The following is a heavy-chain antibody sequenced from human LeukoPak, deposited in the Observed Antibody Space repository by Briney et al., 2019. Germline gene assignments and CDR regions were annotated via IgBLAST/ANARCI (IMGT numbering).Heavy chain of an antibody. CDR3: ARGLGRFGESTDAFDI. CDR2: ISAYNGNT. D-gene: IGHD3-10*01. Sequence: ASVKVSCKASGYTFTNFGICWVRQAPGQGLEWMGWISAYNGNTNYAQKLQGRVTMTRDTSTSTAYMELRSLRSDDTAVYYCARGLGRFGESTDAFDIWGQGTIVAVSS. V-gene: IGHV1-18*01. CDR1: GYTFTNFG. J-gene: IGHJ3*02.